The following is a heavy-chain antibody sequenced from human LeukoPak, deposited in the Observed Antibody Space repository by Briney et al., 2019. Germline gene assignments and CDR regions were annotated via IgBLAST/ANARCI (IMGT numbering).Heavy chain of an antibody. CDR1: GFSISDYW. V-gene: IGHV3-7*01. Sequence: PGGSLRLSCAVSGFSISDYWMTWVRQAPGKGLECVANIKGDGSDKNYVDSVKGRFTISRDNAKNSLYLQMNSLRVEDTAVYYCVRQAGVSWGQGTLVTVSS. J-gene: IGHJ5*01. CDR2: IKGDGSDK. D-gene: IGHD6-19*01. CDR3: VRQAGVS.